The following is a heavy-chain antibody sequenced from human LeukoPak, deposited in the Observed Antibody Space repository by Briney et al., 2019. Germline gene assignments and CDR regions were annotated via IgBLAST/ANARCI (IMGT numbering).Heavy chain of an antibody. V-gene: IGHV4-30-2*05. Sequence: SETLSLTCAVSGGSISSGGYSWSWIRQPPGKGLEWIGYIYHSGSTYYNPSLKSRAAISLDTSKNQFSLRLRSMTAADTAVYYCARGRPYVLATVTPRYFDVWGRGTLVTVSS. CDR1: GGSISSGGYS. CDR2: IYHSGST. J-gene: IGHJ2*01. D-gene: IGHD4-17*01. CDR3: ARGRPYVLATVTPRYFDV.